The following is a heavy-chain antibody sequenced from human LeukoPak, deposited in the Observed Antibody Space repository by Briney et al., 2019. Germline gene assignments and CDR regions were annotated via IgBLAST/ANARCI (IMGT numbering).Heavy chain of an antibody. V-gene: IGHV1-69*06. CDR3: ARDPPNWNDPNCFDY. Sequence: GSSVKVSCKASGGTFSSYAISWVRQAPGQGLEWMGGIIPIFGTANYAQKFQGRVTITADKSTSTAYMELSSLRSEDTAVYYCARDPPNWNDPNCFDYWGQGTLVTVSS. CDR2: IIPIFGTA. CDR1: GGTFSSYA. D-gene: IGHD1-1*01. J-gene: IGHJ4*02.